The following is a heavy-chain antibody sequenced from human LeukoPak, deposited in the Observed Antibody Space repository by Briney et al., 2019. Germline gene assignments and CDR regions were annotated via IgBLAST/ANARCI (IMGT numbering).Heavy chain of an antibody. V-gene: IGHV4-59*01. CDR3: ARTGSTVTMLYPFDH. CDR1: GGSIRSYY. J-gene: IGHJ4*02. CDR2: IYYSGST. D-gene: IGHD4-17*01. Sequence: PSETLSLTCTVSGGSIRSYYWSWIRQPPGKGLEWIGYIYYSGSTNYNPSLKSRVSISVDTSKNQFSLKLSSVTAADAAVYYCARTGSTVTMLYPFDHWGQGTLVTVSS.